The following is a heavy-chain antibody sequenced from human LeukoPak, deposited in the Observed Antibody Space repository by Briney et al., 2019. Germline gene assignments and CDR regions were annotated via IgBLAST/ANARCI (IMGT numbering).Heavy chain of an antibody. CDR1: GYAFMSHG. D-gene: IGHD4-17*01. CDR3: ARDPFDGDYGSWFDY. V-gene: IGHV1-18*01. Sequence: GASVKVSCKACGYAFMSHGIHWVRQAPGQGLEWMGWISANNTYRRYAQKFQGRVTMTRDTSTRTVYMELRSLRSDDTAEYFCARDPFDGDYGSWFDYWGQGTLVTVSS. CDR2: ISANNTYR. J-gene: IGHJ4*02.